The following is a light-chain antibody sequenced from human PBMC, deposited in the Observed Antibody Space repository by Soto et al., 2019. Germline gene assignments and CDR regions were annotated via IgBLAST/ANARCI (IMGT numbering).Light chain of an antibody. CDR1: QSVGSH. J-gene: IGKJ1*01. CDR2: GAS. Sequence: EIVMTQSPATLSVSPGERATLSCRASQSVGSHLAWFQQKPGQAPRLLISGASTRATGIPARFSGSGSGTDFTLTISSLQSEDFAVYYCQQYYNLRTFGQGTKVDI. CDR3: QQYYNLRT. V-gene: IGKV3-15*01.